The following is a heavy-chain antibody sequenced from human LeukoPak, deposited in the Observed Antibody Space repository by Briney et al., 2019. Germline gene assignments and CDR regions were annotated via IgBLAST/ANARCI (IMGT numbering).Heavy chain of an antibody. CDR3: ARGHSSNWDHHYDY. V-gene: IGHV4-59*01. D-gene: IGHD6-13*01. CDR2: FYYTGST. J-gene: IGHJ4*02. Sequence: SETLSLTCTVSGGSISTYYWSWIRQPPGKGLDWIGSFYYTGSTNYNPSLRSRVTISLDTSKNQISLRLSSVTAADTAVYYCARGHSSNWDHHYDYWGQGTLVTVSS. CDR1: GGSISTYY.